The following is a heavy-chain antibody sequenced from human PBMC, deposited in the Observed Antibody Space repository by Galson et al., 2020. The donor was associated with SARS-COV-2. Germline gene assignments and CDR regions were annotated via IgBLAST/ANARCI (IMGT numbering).Heavy chain of an antibody. CDR2: ISYDGSNK. D-gene: IGHD6-6*01. CDR3: ARDRGGSSSYYYFYGMDV. CDR1: TFTFNTYS. J-gene: IGHJ6*02. V-gene: IGHV3-30-3*01. Sequence: GGSLRLSCAASTFTFNTYSMHWVRQAPGKGLEWVAVISYDGSNKYYADSVKGRFTLSRDNSKKTLYLQINSLRAEDTAVYYCARDRGGSSSYYYFYGMDVWGQGTTVTVSS.